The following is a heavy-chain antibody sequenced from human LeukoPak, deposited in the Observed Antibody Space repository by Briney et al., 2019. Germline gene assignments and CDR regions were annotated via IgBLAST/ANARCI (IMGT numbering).Heavy chain of an antibody. CDR1: GFTVSSNY. J-gene: IGHJ4*02. CDR2: IYSGGST. D-gene: IGHD3-3*01. CDR3: ARDSLFGVVIIIGIDY. Sequence: PGGSLRLSCAASGFTVSSNYMSWVRQAPGKGLEWVSVIYSGGSTYYADSVKGRFTISRDNSKNTLYLQMNSLRAEDTAVYYCARDSLFGVVIIIGIDYWGQGTLVTVSS. V-gene: IGHV3-66*02.